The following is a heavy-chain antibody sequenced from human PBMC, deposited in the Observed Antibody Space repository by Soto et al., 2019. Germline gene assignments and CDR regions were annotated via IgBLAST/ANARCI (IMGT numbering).Heavy chain of an antibody. CDR1: GFTFTSYT. J-gene: IGHJ4*02. Sequence: GGSLRLSCAASGFTFTSYTMNWVRQAPGKGLEWVSSISSSSDYIYYADSMKGRVTISRDNAKNSLFLDMNSLTGEDTAVYYCARARVYATGPLDFWGQGTLVTVYS. CDR3: ARARVYATGPLDF. V-gene: IGHV3-21*06. D-gene: IGHD6-13*01. CDR2: ISSSSDYI.